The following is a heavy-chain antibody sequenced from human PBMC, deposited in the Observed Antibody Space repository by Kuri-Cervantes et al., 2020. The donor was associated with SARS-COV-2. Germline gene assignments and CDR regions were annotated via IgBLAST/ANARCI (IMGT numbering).Heavy chain of an antibody. Sequence: ASVKVSCKASGYTFTSYDINWVRQAPGQGLEWMGWISAYNGNTNYAQKLQGRVTMTTDTSTSTAYMELRSLRSDDTAVYYCARNLGVLAVGELLDWGQGTLVTVSS. CDR2: ISAYNGNT. V-gene: IGHV1-18*04. D-gene: IGHD3-10*01. CDR1: GYTFTSYD. CDR3: ARNLGVLAVGELLD. J-gene: IGHJ4*02.